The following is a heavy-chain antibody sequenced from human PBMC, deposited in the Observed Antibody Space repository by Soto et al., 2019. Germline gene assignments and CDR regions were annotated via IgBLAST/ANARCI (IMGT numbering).Heavy chain of an antibody. CDR2: TYYRSKWYN. Sequence: PSQTLSLTCAISGDSVSSKSAALNWIRQSPSRGLEWPGRTYYRSKWYNEYAVSVKGRTIINPDTSKNQFSLQLNSVTPEDTAVYYCARSGNEGAVDYWGQGTLVTVSS. D-gene: IGHD1-26*01. V-gene: IGHV6-1*01. J-gene: IGHJ4*02. CDR3: ARSGNEGAVDY. CDR1: GDSVSSKSAA.